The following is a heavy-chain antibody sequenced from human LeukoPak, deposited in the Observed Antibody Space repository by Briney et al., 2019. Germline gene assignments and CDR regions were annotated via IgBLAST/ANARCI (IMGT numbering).Heavy chain of an antibody. Sequence: GGSLRLSCAASGFTFSSYEMNWVRQAPGKGLEWVSYISSSGSTIYYADSVKGRFTISRDNAKNSLYLQMNSLRAEDTALYYCAREGFGSMVDYWGQGTMVTVSS. J-gene: IGHJ4*02. CDR1: GFTFSSYE. D-gene: IGHD6-13*01. CDR2: ISSSGSTI. V-gene: IGHV3-48*03. CDR3: AREGFGSMVDY.